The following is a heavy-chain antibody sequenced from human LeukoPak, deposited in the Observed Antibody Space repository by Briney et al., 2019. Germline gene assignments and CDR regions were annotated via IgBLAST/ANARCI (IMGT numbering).Heavy chain of an antibody. V-gene: IGHV1-69*05. D-gene: IGHD6-13*01. J-gene: IGHJ6*03. CDR2: IIPIVGTA. CDR1: GGTFSSYA. CDR3: ARVAQAAAGTFYYYYYMDV. Sequence: SVKVSCKASGGTFSSYAISWVRQAPGQGLEWMGRIIPIVGTANYAQKFQGRVTITTDESTSTAYMELSSLRSEDTAVYYCARVAQAAAGTFYYYYYMDVWGKGTTVTVSS.